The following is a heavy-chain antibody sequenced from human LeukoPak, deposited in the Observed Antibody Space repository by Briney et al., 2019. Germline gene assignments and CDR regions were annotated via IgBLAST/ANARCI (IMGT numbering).Heavy chain of an antibody. Sequence: GGSLRLSCAASRFTFSDYYMSWIRQAPGRGLEWVSYISSSGDYTNYADSVKGRFTISRDNAKNSLYLQMNSLRAEDTALYYCARGVYYYDSSGYYILGYWGQGTLVTVSS. D-gene: IGHD3-22*01. CDR3: ARGVYYYDSSGYYILGY. J-gene: IGHJ4*02. CDR1: RFTFSDYY. CDR2: ISSSGDYT. V-gene: IGHV3-11*05.